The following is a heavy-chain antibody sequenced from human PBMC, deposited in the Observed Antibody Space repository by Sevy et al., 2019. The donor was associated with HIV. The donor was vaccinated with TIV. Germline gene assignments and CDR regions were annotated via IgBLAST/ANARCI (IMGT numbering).Heavy chain of an antibody. J-gene: IGHJ4*02. CDR1: GFIFSNYA. Sequence: QLGGSLRVSCATSGFIFSNYAMHWIRQAPGKGLEWVAVIWYDGTDKYYADSVQGRFTISRDNSKNTLYLQMNSLRVEDTAVYYCARYWGRDGHSIDYWGQGTLVTVSS. V-gene: IGHV3-33*01. CDR2: IWYDGTDK. D-gene: IGHD3-16*01. CDR3: ARYWGRDGHSIDY.